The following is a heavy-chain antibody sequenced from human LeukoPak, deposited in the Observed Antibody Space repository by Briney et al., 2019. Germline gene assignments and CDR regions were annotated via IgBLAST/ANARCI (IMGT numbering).Heavy chain of an antibody. J-gene: IGHJ4*02. Sequence: PGGSLRLSCSASGFTFSVYAIHWVRQAPGKGLEYVSTMISNGGSTYYADSVKGRFTISRDNSKNTVSLQMSSLRAEDTALYYCVKDGLAFCGGECYSYFDYWGQGTLVTVSS. CDR3: VKDGLAFCGGECYSYFDY. CDR1: GFTFSVYA. D-gene: IGHD2-21*01. CDR2: MISNGGST. V-gene: IGHV3-64D*06.